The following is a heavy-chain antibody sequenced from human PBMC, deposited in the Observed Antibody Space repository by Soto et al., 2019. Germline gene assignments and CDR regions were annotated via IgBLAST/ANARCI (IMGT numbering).Heavy chain of an antibody. Sequence: QEQLVQSGAEVKKPGSSVNISCKASEGTFSGYSLTWLRQAPGQGPEWMGEIIPLLGTINYAQKFQGRLTITGDRSTSTTYMGLTSLTSDDTAVYYCARDPVDLFGYRDVWGPGTMVTVSS. CDR3: ARDPVDLFGYRDV. D-gene: IGHD2-2*02. CDR1: EGTFSGYS. V-gene: IGHV1-69*06. J-gene: IGHJ6*02. CDR2: IIPLLGTI.